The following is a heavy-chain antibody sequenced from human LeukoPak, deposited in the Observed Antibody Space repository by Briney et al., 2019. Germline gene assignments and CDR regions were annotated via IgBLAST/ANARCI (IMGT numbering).Heavy chain of an antibody. D-gene: IGHD3-22*01. CDR2: IGYDGSNK. V-gene: IGHV3-33*01. CDR1: GFTFISYG. CDR3: ARDRELTSYDSAAFDI. Sequence: GSSLGLSVAGPGFTFISYGMHWVRQAPAKGLYWWAVIGYDGSNKYYADSVKGRFTISRDNSKNTLYLQMNSLRAEDTAVYYCARDRELTSYDSAAFDIWGHGTMVTVSS. J-gene: IGHJ3*02.